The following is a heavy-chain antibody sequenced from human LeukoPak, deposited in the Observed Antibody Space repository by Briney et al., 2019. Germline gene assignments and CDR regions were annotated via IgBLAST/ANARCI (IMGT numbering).Heavy chain of an antibody. V-gene: IGHV4-4*07. D-gene: IGHD4-17*01. Sequence: SETLSLTCSVSGGSINNYYWTWLRQPAGQGLEWIGRIYPGGSVNYNPSLKSRVTISVDTSKNQFSLKLTSVTAADTAVYYCARRTRWMTTVTSRQPYYFDYWGQGTLVTVSS. CDR3: ARRTRWMTTVTSRQPYYFDY. CDR1: GGSINNYY. CDR2: IYPGGSV. J-gene: IGHJ4*02.